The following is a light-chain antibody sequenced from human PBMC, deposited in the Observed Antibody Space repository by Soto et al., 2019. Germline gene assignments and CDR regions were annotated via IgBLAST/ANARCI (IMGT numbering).Light chain of an antibody. CDR1: QSILGRY. J-gene: IGKJ5*01. CDR3: QQYDSSPIT. CDR2: AAS. V-gene: IGKV3-20*01. Sequence: IVLTQSPGTLSLSPGERATLSCRASQSILGRYLAWYQQKPGQAPRLLISAASTRATGIPDRFSGSGSGTDFTLTISRLEPEDFAVYYCQQYDSSPITFGQGTRLEIK.